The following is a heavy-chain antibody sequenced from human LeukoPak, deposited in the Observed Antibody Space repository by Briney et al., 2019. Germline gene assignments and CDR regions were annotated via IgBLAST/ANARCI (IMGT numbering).Heavy chain of an antibody. Sequence: PGGSLRLSCAASGFNFDAYAMHWVRQAPGKGLEWVANINKDGSGKYYVDSVKGRFTISRDNAKNSLYLEMNSLRVEDTAVYYCARDGITGRPVAGLDYWGQGTLVTVSS. CDR1: GFNFDAYA. V-gene: IGHV3-7*01. CDR3: ARDGITGRPVAGLDY. D-gene: IGHD6-19*01. CDR2: INKDGSGK. J-gene: IGHJ4*02.